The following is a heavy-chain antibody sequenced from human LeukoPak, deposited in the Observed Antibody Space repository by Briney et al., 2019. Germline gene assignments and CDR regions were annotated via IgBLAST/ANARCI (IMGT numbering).Heavy chain of an antibody. Sequence: GGSLRLSCAASGFTFEDSAMHWVRQAPGGGLEWVSLITGDGTTTYYAASVKGRFTISRDSNKNSLYLQMHSLRTEDTAFYYCAKPNNYYDSSGYPVAYYYYYYMDVWGKGATVTVSS. V-gene: IGHV3-43*02. J-gene: IGHJ6*03. CDR1: GFTFEDSA. CDR3: AKPNNYYDSSGYPVAYYYYYYMDV. D-gene: IGHD3-22*01. CDR2: ITGDGTTT.